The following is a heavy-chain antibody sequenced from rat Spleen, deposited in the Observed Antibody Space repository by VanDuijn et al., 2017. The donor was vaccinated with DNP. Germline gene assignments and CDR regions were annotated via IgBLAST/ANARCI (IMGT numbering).Heavy chain of an antibody. CDR1: GFSLTNYA. Sequence: QVQLKESGPGLVQPSQTLSLTCTVSGFSLTNYAVSWVRQPPGKGLEWIAGISSAGDTYYNSALKSRLSINRDTSKSQVFLKMNSLQTEDTAMYFCAGLPGFAYWGQGTLVTVSS. J-gene: IGHJ3*01. D-gene: IGHD1-4*01. CDR2: ISSAGDT. V-gene: IGHV2-6*01. CDR3: AGLPGFAY.